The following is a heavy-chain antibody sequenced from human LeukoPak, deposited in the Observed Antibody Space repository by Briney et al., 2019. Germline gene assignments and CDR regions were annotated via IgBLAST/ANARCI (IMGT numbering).Heavy chain of an antibody. Sequence: SETLSLTCAVSGGSISSSNWWSWVRQPPGKGLEWIGEIYHSGSTNYNPSLKSRVTISIDKSKNQFSLKLSSVTAADTAVYYCASMRGGDHYYDSSNYLVRDYWGQGVLVTVSS. D-gene: IGHD3-22*01. CDR3: ASMRGGDHYYDSSNYLVRDY. CDR1: GGSISSSNW. V-gene: IGHV4-4*02. CDR2: IYHSGST. J-gene: IGHJ4*02.